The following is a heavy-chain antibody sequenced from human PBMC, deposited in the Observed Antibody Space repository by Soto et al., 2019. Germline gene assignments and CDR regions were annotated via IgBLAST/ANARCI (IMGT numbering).Heavy chain of an antibody. CDR1: GFTFSSYG. CDR3: AKDQALAAEYYFDY. Sequence: GGSLRLSCAASGFTFSSYGMHWVRQAPGKGLEWVAVISYDGSNKYYADSVKGRFTISRDNSKNTLYLQMNSLRAEDTAVYYCAKDQALAAEYYFDYWGQGTLVTVPS. CDR2: ISYDGSNK. J-gene: IGHJ4*02. D-gene: IGHD6-13*01. V-gene: IGHV3-30*18.